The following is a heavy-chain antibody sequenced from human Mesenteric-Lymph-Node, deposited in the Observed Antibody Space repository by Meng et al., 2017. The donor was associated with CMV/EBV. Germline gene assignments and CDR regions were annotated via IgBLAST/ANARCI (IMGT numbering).Heavy chain of an antibody. J-gene: IGHJ4*02. Sequence: GSLRLSCTVSGDSISSSSYYWGWIRQPPGKGLEWIGSIYSSGRTYYNPSLMRRVTISIDTSKNQFSLRLNSVTAADTAVYYCARHGGDYSNYVAYGYWGQGTLVTVSS. V-gene: IGHV4-39*07. CDR2: IYSSGRT. CDR1: GDSISSSSYY. CDR3: ARHGGDYSNYVAYGY. D-gene: IGHD4-11*01.